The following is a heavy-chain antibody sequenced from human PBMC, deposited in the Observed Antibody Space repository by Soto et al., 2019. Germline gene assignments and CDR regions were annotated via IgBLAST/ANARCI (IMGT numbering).Heavy chain of an antibody. D-gene: IGHD1-1*01. Sequence: QVHLVESGGGVVQPGRSLRLSCVASEFTFDTYGIHWVRQAPGKGLQWVALISYEGSNTYYADSVRGRFTISRDNSKNTLYLQINALRPEDTGVYYCARVTPGNNLYYFSGLDVWGQGTSVTVSS. J-gene: IGHJ6*02. CDR1: EFTFDTYG. CDR3: ARVTPGNNLYYFSGLDV. V-gene: IGHV3-30-3*01. CDR2: ISYEGSNT.